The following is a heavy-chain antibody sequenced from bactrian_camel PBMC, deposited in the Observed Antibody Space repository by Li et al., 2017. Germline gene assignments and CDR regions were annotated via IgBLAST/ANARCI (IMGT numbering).Heavy chain of an antibody. V-gene: IGHV3-3*01. CDR1: GDTDSTKW. D-gene: IGHD3*01. Sequence: HVQLVESGGGSVQAGGSLSLSCAASGDTDSTKWMGWFRQVPGKEREGVAAIYGPDGTTNYADSVQDRFTISRDDAKRTVYLQMNNPQPEDTAVYNCAADFYNLLLARSYSYWGQGTQVTVS. CDR2: IYGPDGTT. CDR3: AADFYNLLLARSYSY. J-gene: IGHJ4*01.